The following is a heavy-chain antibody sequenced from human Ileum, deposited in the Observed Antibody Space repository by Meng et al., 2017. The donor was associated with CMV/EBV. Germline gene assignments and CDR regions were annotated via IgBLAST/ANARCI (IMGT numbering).Heavy chain of an antibody. D-gene: IGHD6-19*01. V-gene: IGHV1-2*02. J-gene: IGHJ4*02. CDR3: VRSSGWSLFDY. CDR1: GYTFSDYY. CDR2: IRSDGSAT. Sequence: QVQLMKSGAGVKEPVASVKASCKTSGYTFSDYYKHWVRQAPGQGLEWMGWIRSDGSATNYAQKLRDRVTMTRDASVSTAYMELSGLTSDDTAVYFCVRSSGWSLFDYWGPGALVTVSS.